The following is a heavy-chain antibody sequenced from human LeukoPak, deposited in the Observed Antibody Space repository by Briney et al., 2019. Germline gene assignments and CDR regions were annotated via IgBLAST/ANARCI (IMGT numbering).Heavy chain of an antibody. V-gene: IGHV3-23*01. D-gene: IGHD1-14*01. Sequence: GGSLRLSCAASGFTFTSYTMYWVRQAPGKGLEWVSIIGNNGGGIHYADSVRGRFTISRDNSKNTLYLQMNSLRAEDTAVYYCARDDRSNLGFDYWGQGTLVTVSS. CDR1: GFTFTSYT. CDR2: IGNNGGGI. J-gene: IGHJ4*02. CDR3: ARDDRSNLGFDY.